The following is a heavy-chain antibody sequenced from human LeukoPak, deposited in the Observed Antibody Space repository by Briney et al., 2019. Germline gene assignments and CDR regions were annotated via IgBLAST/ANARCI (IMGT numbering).Heavy chain of an antibody. D-gene: IGHD3-3*01. Sequence: GGSLRLSCAASGFTFSSYGMHWVRQAPGKGLEWVAVISYDGSNKYYADSVKGRFTISRDNSKNTLYLQMNSLRAEDTAVYYCAKDGPVLGITIFGGGNWFDPWGQGTLVTVSS. CDR3: AKDGPVLGITIFGGGNWFDP. CDR2: ISYDGSNK. J-gene: IGHJ5*02. V-gene: IGHV3-30*18. CDR1: GFTFSSYG.